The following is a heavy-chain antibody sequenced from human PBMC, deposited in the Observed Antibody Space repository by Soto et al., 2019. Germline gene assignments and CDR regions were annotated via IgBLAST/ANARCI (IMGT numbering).Heavy chain of an antibody. J-gene: IGHJ1*01. V-gene: IGHV3-21*01. Sequence: PWGSLRLSCSASGFTFSSYTKHWVRQAPGKGLEWVSSISTGSSYIYYADSLKGRFTISRDNAGNSLYLQMNSLRAEDTAVYYCAREMKQLVQEGFLQHWGQGTLVTVSS. D-gene: IGHD6-13*01. CDR2: ISTGSSYI. CDR1: GFTFSSYT. CDR3: AREMKQLVQEGFLQH.